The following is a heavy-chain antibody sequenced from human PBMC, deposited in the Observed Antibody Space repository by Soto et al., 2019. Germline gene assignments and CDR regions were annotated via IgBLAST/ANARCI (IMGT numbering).Heavy chain of an antibody. J-gene: IGHJ6*02. Sequence: GGSLRLSCAASGFTFSSYAMSWVRQAPGKGLEWVSAISGSGGSTYYADSVKGRFTISRDNSKNTLYLQMNSLRAEDTAVYYCAKAASSDSSGYIALNYYGMDVWGQGTTVTVSS. CDR3: AKAASSDSSGYIALNYYGMDV. CDR1: GFTFSSYA. V-gene: IGHV3-23*01. CDR2: ISGSGGST. D-gene: IGHD3-22*01.